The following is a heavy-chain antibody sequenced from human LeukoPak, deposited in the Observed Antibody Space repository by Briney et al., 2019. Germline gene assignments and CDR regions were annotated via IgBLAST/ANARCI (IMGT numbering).Heavy chain of an antibody. CDR3: ATDTVSYYYGMDV. Sequence: GGSLRLSCAASGFTFSSYAMSWVCQAPGKGLEWVSAISGSGGSTYYADSVKGRFTISRDNSKNTLYLQMNSLRAEDTAVYYCATDTVSYYYGMDVWGQGTTVTVSS. D-gene: IGHD4-11*01. CDR1: GFTFSSYA. J-gene: IGHJ6*02. V-gene: IGHV3-23*01. CDR2: ISGSGGST.